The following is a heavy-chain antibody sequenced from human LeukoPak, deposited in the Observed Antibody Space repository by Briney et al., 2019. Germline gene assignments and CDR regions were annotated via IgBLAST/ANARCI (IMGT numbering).Heavy chain of an antibody. CDR2: IYTSGST. Sequence: SQTLSLTCTVSGGSISSGSYYWSWIRQPAGKGLERIGRIYTSGSTNYNPSLKSRVTISVDTSKNQFSLKLSSVTAADTAVYYCARGGLDSSSDYWGQGTLVTVSS. J-gene: IGHJ4*02. CDR3: ARGGLDSSSDY. V-gene: IGHV4-61*02. CDR1: GGSISSGSYY. D-gene: IGHD6-6*01.